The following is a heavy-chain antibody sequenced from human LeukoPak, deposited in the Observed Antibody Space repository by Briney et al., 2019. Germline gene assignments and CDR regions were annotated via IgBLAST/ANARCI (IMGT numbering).Heavy chain of an antibody. V-gene: IGHV4-31*03. CDR3: ASSSPTRGAFDI. D-gene: IGHD3-10*01. CDR2: IYYSGST. Sequence: PSETLSLTCTVSGGSISSGGYYWSWIRQPPGKGLEWIGYIYYSGSTYYNPSLKSRVTISVDTSKNQFSLKLSSVTAADTAVYYCASSSPTRGAFDIWGQGTMVTVSS. CDR1: GGSISSGGYY. J-gene: IGHJ3*02.